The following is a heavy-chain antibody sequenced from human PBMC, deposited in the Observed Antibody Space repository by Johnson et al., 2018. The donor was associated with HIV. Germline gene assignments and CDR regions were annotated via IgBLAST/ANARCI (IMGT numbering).Heavy chain of an antibody. J-gene: IGHJ3*02. D-gene: IGHD3-10*01. V-gene: IGHV3-9*01. CDR3: ARDFVAFGECTAFDI. CDR1: GFTFGHFA. CDR2: MSWNSGSV. Sequence: VQLVVSGGGLVQPGGSLRLSCAASGFTFGHFAIHWVRQPPGKGLEWVSGMSWNSGSVGYADSVKGRFTISRDNAKNSLYLQMNSLRAEDTALYYCARDFVAFGECTAFDIWGQGTMVTVSS.